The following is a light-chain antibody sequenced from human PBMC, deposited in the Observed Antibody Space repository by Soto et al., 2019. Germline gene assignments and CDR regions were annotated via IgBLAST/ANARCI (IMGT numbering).Light chain of an antibody. Sequence: DIQMTQSPSSLSASVGDRVTITCRASQGISSWLAWYQQKPDKAPKFLIYGATTLQSGVPSRFSGSGSGTEFTLTISSLQPEDFATYYCQQYNSYPYTFGQGTKLEIK. CDR2: GAT. J-gene: IGKJ2*01. CDR3: QQYNSYPYT. CDR1: QGISSW. V-gene: IGKV1D-16*01.